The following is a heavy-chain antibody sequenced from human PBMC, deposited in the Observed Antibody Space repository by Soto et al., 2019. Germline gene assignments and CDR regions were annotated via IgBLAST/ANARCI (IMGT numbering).Heavy chain of an antibody. CDR3: TRALSGSYDN. J-gene: IGHJ4*02. CDR2: TYYRSKWST. V-gene: IGHV6-1*01. D-gene: IGHD1-26*01. Sequence: PSQTLSLTCAISGDSVSSKSAAWNWIRQSPSRGLEWLGRTYYRSKWSTDYAISVKSRITINPDTSNNHFSLQLKSVTPEDTAVYYCTRALSGSYDNWGQRTLVTVSS. CDR1: GDSVSSKSAA.